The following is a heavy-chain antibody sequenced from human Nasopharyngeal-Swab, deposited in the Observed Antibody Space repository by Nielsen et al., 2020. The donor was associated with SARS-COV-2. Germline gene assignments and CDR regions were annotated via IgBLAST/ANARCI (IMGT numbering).Heavy chain of an antibody. Sequence: GGSLRLSCAASGFTFSSYGMHWVRQAPGKGLEWVAVIWYDGSNKYYADSAKGRFTISRDNSKNTLYLQMNSLRAEDTAVYYCARSEVPAATIVSEFDPWGQGTLVTVSS. CDR2: IWYDGSNK. J-gene: IGHJ5*02. CDR1: GFTFSSYG. V-gene: IGHV3-33*01. D-gene: IGHD2-2*01. CDR3: ARSEVPAATIVSEFDP.